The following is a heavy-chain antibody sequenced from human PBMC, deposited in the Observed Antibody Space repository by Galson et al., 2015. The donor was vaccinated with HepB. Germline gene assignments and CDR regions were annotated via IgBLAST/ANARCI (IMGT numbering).Heavy chain of an antibody. CDR3: ARTGIGWLFDP. D-gene: IGHD6-19*01. Sequence: SVKVSCKASGYTFTTYAIHWVRQAPGQRLEWMGWINGGSGDTKYSQKFQGRVTFIRDTSASTAYVELSSLRSEGTAVYYCARTGIGWLFDPWGQGTLVTVSS. V-gene: IGHV1-3*01. CDR1: GYTFTTYA. J-gene: IGHJ5*02. CDR2: INGGSGDT.